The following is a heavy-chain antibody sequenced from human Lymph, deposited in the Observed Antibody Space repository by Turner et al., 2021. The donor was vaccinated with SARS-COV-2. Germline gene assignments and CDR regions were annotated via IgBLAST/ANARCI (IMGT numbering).Heavy chain of an antibody. Sequence: EVQLLESCGGLVQPGGSLRLSCAASASTFSSYAMSWVRQAPGKGVGWGSAISGSGGETNYADAVKGRCTISRDNYKNKMYLQMNSLRAEDTAVYDCAKGVRGAMIVVVIPYFDYWGQGTLVTVSS. J-gene: IGHJ4*02. CDR3: AKGVRGAMIVVVIPYFDY. D-gene: IGHD3-22*01. V-gene: IGHV3-23*01. CDR2: ISGSGGET. CDR1: ASTFSSYA.